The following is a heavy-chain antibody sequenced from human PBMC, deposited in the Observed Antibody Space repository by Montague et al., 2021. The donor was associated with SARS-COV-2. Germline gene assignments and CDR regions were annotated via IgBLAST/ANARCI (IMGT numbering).Heavy chain of an antibody. CDR2: INHSGST. V-gene: IGHV4-34*01. J-gene: IGHJ5*02. Sequence: SETLSLTCAVYGGSFGGYYWSWIRQPPGKGLEWIGEINHSGSTNYNPSLKSRVTISVDTSKNQFSLKLSSVTAADTAVYYCARGYDYVWGSYRYSHWFDPWSQGTLVTVSS. D-gene: IGHD3-16*02. CDR1: GGSFGGYY. CDR3: ARGYDYVWGSYRYSHWFDP.